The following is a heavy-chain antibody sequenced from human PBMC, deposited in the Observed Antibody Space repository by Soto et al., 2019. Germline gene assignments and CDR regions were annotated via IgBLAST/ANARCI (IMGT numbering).Heavy chain of an antibody. CDR1: GFTFSSYS. V-gene: IGHV3-21*01. CDR2: ISSSSSYI. CDR3: ARDLGGSYGY. Sequence: PGGSLSLSCAASGFTFSSYSMNWVRQAPGKGLEWVSSISSSSSYIYYADSVKGRFTISRDNAKNSLYLQMNSLGAEDTAVYYCARDLGGSYGYWGQGTLVTVSS. D-gene: IGHD1-26*01. J-gene: IGHJ4*02.